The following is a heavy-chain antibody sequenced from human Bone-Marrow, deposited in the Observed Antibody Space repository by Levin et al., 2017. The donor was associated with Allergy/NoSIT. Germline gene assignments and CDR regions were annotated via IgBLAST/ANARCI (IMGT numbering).Heavy chain of an antibody. V-gene: IGHV3-23*01. CDR2: ITGSGSAS. CDR3: AKSYSDDWYYFDT. CDR1: GFSFGGFA. D-gene: IGHD3-9*01. J-gene: IGHJ4*02. Sequence: GGSLRLSCTGSGFSFGGFAMAWVRQVPGTGLDWVSSITGSGSASNYADSVEGRFTISRDNSRSTLHLQMDSLRPEDTAVYYCAKSYSDDWYYFDTWGRGILVTVSS.